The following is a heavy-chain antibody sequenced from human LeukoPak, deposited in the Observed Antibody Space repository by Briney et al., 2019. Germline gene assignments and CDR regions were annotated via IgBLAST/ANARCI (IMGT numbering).Heavy chain of an antibody. CDR1: GGSISGYY. D-gene: IGHD4-17*01. J-gene: IGHJ5*02. Sequence: PSETLSLTCTVSGGSISGYYWSWIRQPPGKGLEWIGYIYYSGSTNYNPSLKSRVTISVDTSKNQFSLKLSSVTAADTAVYYCARVLRFRFDPWGQGTLVILSS. V-gene: IGHV4-59*01. CDR3: ARVLRFRFDP. CDR2: IYYSGST.